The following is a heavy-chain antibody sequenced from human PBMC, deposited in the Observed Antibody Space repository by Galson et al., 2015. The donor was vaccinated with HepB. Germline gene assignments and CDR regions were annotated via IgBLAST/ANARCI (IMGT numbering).Heavy chain of an antibody. D-gene: IGHD3-10*01. V-gene: IGHV3-7*03. CDR2: IKQDGSER. J-gene: IGHJ4*02. CDR1: GFTFNTYW. CDR3: ARLGAGSGSSDY. Sequence: LRLSCAASGFTFNTYWMSWVRQAPGKGLEWVGNIKQDGSERFYVDSVRGRFTISRDNANNSLYLQMNYLGGDDTAIYYCARLGAGSGSSDYWGQGTLVTVSS.